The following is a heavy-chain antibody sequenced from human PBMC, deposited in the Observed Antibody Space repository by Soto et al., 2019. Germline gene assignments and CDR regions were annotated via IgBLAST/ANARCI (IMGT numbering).Heavy chain of an antibody. CDR1: GGTFSSYT. CDR2: IIPILGIV. D-gene: IGHD1-26*01. V-gene: IGHV1-69*02. Sequence: QVQLVQSGAEVKKPRSSVKVSCKASGGTFSSYTFSWVRQAPGQGLEWMGRIIPILGIVNYAQKFQGRVMITADKSTRTAYMELSSLRSEVTAVYYCAIGSYGNYYYAMDVWGQGTTVTVSS. J-gene: IGHJ6*02. CDR3: AIGSYGNYYYAMDV.